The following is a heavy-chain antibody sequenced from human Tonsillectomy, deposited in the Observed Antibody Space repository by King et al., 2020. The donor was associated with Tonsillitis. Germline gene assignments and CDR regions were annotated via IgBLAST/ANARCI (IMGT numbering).Heavy chain of an antibody. D-gene: IGHD3-22*01. J-gene: IGHJ4*02. V-gene: IGHV1-46*01. CDR1: GYTFTSWY. Sequence: QLVQSGAEVKKPGASARISCKGSGYTFTSWYVNWVRQAPGQRLEWLGAINPREGTSKAAQKFQGRVTMTSDTSTNTAYLAVSGLRSDDTAVYYCVRVHPPRYDDSGNLHEPQIFDHWGQGTLVTVSS. CDR3: VRVHPPRYDDSGNLHEPQIFDH. CDR2: INPREGTS.